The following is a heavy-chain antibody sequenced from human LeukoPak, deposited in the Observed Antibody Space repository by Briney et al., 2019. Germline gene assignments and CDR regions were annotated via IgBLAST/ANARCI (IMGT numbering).Heavy chain of an antibody. V-gene: IGHV1-69*13. Sequence: SVKVSCKASGGTFSPYAMNWVRQAPGQGLEWMGDIVPIYGVANYAQRFQGRVTISADESTSTYYMEMSGLRSDDTAVYYCARGGAGYGDDYFYSYMDVWGKGTTVTVSS. CDR3: ARGGAGYGDDYFYSYMDV. D-gene: IGHD4-17*01. J-gene: IGHJ6*03. CDR2: IVPIYGVA. CDR1: GGTFSPYA.